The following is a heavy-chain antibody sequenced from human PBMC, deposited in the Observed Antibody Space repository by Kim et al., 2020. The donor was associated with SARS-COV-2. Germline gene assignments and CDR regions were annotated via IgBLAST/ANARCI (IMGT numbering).Heavy chain of an antibody. D-gene: IGHD3-10*01. J-gene: IGHJ6*02. V-gene: IGHV5-51*01. CDR3: ARPAGGAGHYGMDV. Sequence: PSFQGKVTISADKSISTAYLQWSSLKASDTAMYYCARPAGGAGHYGMDVWGQGTTVTVSS.